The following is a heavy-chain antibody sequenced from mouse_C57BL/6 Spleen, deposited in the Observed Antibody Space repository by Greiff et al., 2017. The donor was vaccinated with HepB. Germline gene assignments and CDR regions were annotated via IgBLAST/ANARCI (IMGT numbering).Heavy chain of an antibody. V-gene: IGHV2-9-1*01. CDR2: IWTGGGT. J-gene: IGHJ4*01. D-gene: IGHD1-1*01. CDR3: ARVPYYYGSTHYYAMDY. Sequence: VQLVESGPGLVAPSQSLSITCTVSGFSLTSYAISWVRQPPGKGLEWLGVIWTGGGTNYNSAHKSRLSISKDNSKSQVFLQTNRLQTDDTARYYCARVPYYYGSTHYYAMDYWGQGTSVTVSS. CDR1: GFSLTSYA.